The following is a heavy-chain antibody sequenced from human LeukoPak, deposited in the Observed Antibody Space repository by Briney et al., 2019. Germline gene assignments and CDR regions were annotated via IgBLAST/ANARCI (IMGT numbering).Heavy chain of an antibody. CDR3: AREGYCSSTSCYTFDY. J-gene: IGHJ4*02. D-gene: IGHD2-2*02. CDR2: INWNGGST. V-gene: IGHV3-20*04. CDR1: GFTFGDYG. Sequence: PGGSLRLSCAASGFTFGDYGMSWVRQAPGKGLGWVSGINWNGGSTGYADSVKGRFTISRDNAKNSLYLQMNSLRAEDTALYYCAREGYCSSTSCYTFDYWGQGTLVTVSS.